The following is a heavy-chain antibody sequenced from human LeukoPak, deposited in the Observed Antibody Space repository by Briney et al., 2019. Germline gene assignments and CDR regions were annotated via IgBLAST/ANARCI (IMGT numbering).Heavy chain of an antibody. CDR2: ISGSGGST. CDR1: GFTFSSYA. CDR3: AKASTVWGSYPNWFDP. J-gene: IGHJ5*02. V-gene: IGHV3-23*01. Sequence: GGSLRLSCAASGFTFSSYAMSWVRQAPGKGLEWVSAISGSGGSTYYADSVKGRFTISRDNSKNTLYLQMNSLRAEDTAVYYCAKASTVWGSYPNWFDPWGQGALVTVSS. D-gene: IGHD3-16*02.